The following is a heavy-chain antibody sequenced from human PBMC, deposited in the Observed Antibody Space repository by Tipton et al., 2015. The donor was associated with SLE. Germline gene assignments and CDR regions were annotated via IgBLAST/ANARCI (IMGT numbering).Heavy chain of an antibody. CDR3: AKDQSIGAGFDY. V-gene: IGHV3-21*04. CDR2: ISSSSSYI. Sequence: SLRLSCAASGFTFSSYSMNWVRQAPGKGLEWVSSISSSSSYIYYADSVKGRFTISRDNAKNSLYLQMNSLRAEDTAVYYCAKDQSIGAGFDYWGQGTLVTVSS. CDR1: GFTFSSYS. J-gene: IGHJ4*02.